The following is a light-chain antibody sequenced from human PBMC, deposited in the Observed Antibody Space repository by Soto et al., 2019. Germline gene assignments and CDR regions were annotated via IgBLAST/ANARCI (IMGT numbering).Light chain of an antibody. CDR3: QQYDTSPRT. Sequence: EVMLTQSQGTLSLSPGERATLSCRASQSVSSNYLAWYQQKSGQAPRLLIYGESNRATGIPDRFSGSGSGTDLTLTIRRLEPEDFAVYYCQQYDTSPRTFGQGTKVEFK. J-gene: IGKJ1*01. CDR1: QSVSSNY. V-gene: IGKV3-20*01. CDR2: GES.